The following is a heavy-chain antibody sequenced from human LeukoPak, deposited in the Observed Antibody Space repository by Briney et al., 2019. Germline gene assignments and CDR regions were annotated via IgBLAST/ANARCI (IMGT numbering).Heavy chain of an antibody. CDR2: IIPIFGTA. J-gene: IGHJ4*02. Sequence: SVKVSCKASGYTFPDYFMHWVRQAPGQGLEWMGGIIPIFGTANYAQKFQGRVTITADESTSTAYMELSSLRSEDTAVYYCARAPGNDFWSGIGQDYWGQGTLVTVSS. CDR1: GYTFPDYF. D-gene: IGHD3-3*01. V-gene: IGHV1-69*13. CDR3: ARAPGNDFWSGIGQDY.